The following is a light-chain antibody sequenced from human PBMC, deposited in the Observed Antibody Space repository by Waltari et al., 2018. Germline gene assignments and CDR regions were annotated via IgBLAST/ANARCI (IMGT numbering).Light chain of an antibody. J-gene: IGLJ1*01. Sequence: QSALTQPRPVSGSPGQSVTISCTATISDVGTYNYSSWHQQHPGKAPKLIIYEVTKRPSGVPDRLSGSKSGNTASLTISGLQAEDEADYYCCSYAGRYTFVFGTGTKVTVL. CDR3: CSYAGRYTFV. CDR1: ISDVGTYNY. CDR2: EVT. V-gene: IGLV2-11*01.